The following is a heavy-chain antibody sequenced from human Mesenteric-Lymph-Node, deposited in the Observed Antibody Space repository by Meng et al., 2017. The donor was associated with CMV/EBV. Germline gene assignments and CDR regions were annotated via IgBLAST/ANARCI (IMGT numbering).Heavy chain of an antibody. J-gene: IGHJ3*02. V-gene: IGHV3-23*01. CDR2: ISASGDST. Sequence: GESLKISCAASELTFRAYSMSWVRQAPGKGLEWVSRISASGDSTYYADSVKGRFTISRDSSKNTLYLRMNSLRVEDTAVYYCAKDLPYSSSWDAFDIWGQGTLVTVSS. CDR3: AKDLPYSSSWDAFDI. D-gene: IGHD6-13*01. CDR1: ELTFRAYS.